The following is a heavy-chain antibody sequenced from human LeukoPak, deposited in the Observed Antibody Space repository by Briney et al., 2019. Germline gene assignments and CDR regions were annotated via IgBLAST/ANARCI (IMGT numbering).Heavy chain of an antibody. Sequence: GGSLRLSCAASGFTLSSYGMHWVRQAPGKGLEWVAVIPYDGSNKYYADSVKGRFTISRDNSKSTLYLQMNSLRAEDTAVYYCAKGQYDFWSGYHYYYYGMDVWGQGTTVTVSS. CDR2: IPYDGSNK. V-gene: IGHV3-30*18. J-gene: IGHJ6*02. CDR1: GFTLSSYG. CDR3: AKGQYDFWSGYHYYYYGMDV. D-gene: IGHD3-3*01.